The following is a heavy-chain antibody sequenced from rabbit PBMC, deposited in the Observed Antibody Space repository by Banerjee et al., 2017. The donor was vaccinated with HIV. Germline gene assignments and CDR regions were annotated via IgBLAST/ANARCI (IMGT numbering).Heavy chain of an antibody. J-gene: IGHJ4*01. CDR3: ARDVAGAIGWNFNL. V-gene: IGHV1S45*01. D-gene: IGHD4-1*01. Sequence: QEQLVESGGDLVKPGASLTLTCTASGFSFSSVYDMCWVRQAPGKGLEWTGCIYTGDGDTYYASWAKGRFTISKTSSTTVTLQMTSLTAADTATYLCARDVAGAIGWNFNLWGPGTLVTVS. CDR2: IYTGDGDT. CDR1: GFSFSSVYD.